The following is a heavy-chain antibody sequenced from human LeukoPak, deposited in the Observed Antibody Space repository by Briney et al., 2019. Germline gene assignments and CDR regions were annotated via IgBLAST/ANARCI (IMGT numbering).Heavy chain of an antibody. CDR1: GFTFSSYA. CDR3: AKRVSSSWYDARFDP. D-gene: IGHD6-13*01. CDR2: ISGSGGST. J-gene: IGHJ5*02. Sequence: GGSLRLSCAASGFTFSSYAMSWVRQAPGEGLEWVSAISGSGGSTYYADSVKGRFTISRDNSKDTLYLQMNSLRAEDTAVYYCAKRVSSSWYDARFDPWGQGTLVTVSS. V-gene: IGHV3-23*01.